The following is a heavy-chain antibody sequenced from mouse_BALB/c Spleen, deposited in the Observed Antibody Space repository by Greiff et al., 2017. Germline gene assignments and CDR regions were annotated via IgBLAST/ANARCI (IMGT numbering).Heavy chain of an antibody. CDR3: ARDTNYFDY. Sequence: VQLQESGAELARPGASVKWSCKASGYTFTSYWMQWVKQRPGQGLEWIGAIYPGDGDTRYTQKFKGKATLTADKSSSTAYMQLSSLASEDSAVYYCARDTNYFDYWGPGTTLTVSS. J-gene: IGHJ2*01. CDR1: GYTFTSYW. V-gene: IGHV1-87*01. D-gene: IGHD5-1-1*01. CDR2: IYPGDGDT.